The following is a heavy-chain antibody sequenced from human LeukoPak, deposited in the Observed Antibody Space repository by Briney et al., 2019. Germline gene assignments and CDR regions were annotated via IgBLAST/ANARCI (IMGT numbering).Heavy chain of an antibody. CDR2: INPSGGTT. D-gene: IGHD5-24*01. CDR3: AREMATIEVAFDI. CDR1: GYTFTNYY. J-gene: IGHJ3*02. V-gene: IGHV1-2*02. Sequence: ASVKVSCKASGYTFTNYYIHWVRQAPGQGLEWMGLINPSGGTTNCAQKFQGRVTMTGDTSISTAYMELSRLRSDDTAVYYCAREMATIEVAFDIWGQGTMVTVSS.